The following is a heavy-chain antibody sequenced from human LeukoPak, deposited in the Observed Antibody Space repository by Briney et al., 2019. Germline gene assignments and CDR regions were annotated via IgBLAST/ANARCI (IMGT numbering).Heavy chain of an antibody. CDR2: INPNSGGA. CDR1: GYTFTGYY. D-gene: IGHD4-23*01. J-gene: IGHJ5*02. V-gene: IGHV1-2*02. CDR3: ARVRVTVAWFDP. Sequence: ASVKVSCKASGYTFTGYYMHGVRQAPGQGLEWMGWINPNSGGANYAQKFQGRVTMTRDTSISTAYMELSRLRSDDTAVYYCARVRVTVAWFDPWGQGTLVTVSS.